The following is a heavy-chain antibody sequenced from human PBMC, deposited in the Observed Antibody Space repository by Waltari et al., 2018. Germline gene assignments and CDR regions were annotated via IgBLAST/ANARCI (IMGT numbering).Heavy chain of an antibody. V-gene: IGHV4-59*11. Sequence: QVQLQESGPGLVKPSETLSLTCTVSDGSISSHYWSWIRQPPGKGLEWIGYIYYSGSTNYNPSLKSRVTISVDTSKNQFSLKLSSVTAADTAVYYCARALLRYFDCFDYWGQGTLVTVSS. CDR2: IYYSGST. CDR3: ARALLRYFDCFDY. J-gene: IGHJ4*02. D-gene: IGHD3-9*01. CDR1: DGSISSHY.